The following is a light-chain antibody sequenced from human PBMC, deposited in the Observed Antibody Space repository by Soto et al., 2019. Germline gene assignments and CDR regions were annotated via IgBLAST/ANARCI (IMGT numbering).Light chain of an antibody. CDR3: QQYNDWPLT. Sequence: EKVMTQSPAALSVSPGERATLSCRASQGVNSNLAWYQQKAGQAPRLLLYGASTRATGIPARFSGSASGTEFTLTISSLQSEDSAVYYCQQYNDWPLTFGGGTKVEIK. CDR1: QGVNSN. V-gene: IGKV3-15*01. CDR2: GAS. J-gene: IGKJ4*01.